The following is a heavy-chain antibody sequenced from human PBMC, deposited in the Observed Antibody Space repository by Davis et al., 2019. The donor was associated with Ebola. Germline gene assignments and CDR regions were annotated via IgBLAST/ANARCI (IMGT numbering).Heavy chain of an antibody. CDR3: ATTQWLREFDN. V-gene: IGHV3-53*05. CDR1: GFTVSSNH. Sequence: PGGSLRLSCAASGFTVSSNHMSWVRQAPGKGLEWVSVIYDHSTAYADSVRGRFIISRDKSNNTLYLEMNSLRVGDTAVYYCATTQWLREFDNWGQGTLVTVSS. D-gene: IGHD6-19*01. CDR2: IYDHST. J-gene: IGHJ4*02.